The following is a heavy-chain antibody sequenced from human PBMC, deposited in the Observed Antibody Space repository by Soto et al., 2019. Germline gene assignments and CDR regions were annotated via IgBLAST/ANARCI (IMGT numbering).Heavy chain of an antibody. D-gene: IGHD4-17*01. Sequence: QVQLVESGGCVVQPGRSLRLSCAASGFSFSAYGMPWVRQAPGKGLEWVAFVSNSGSNKYYPDSVKGRFPISRDNSRNTVYLQMNSLGPEDTAVYYCARDSREARDGDYALGYFDYWGQGTLATVSS. V-gene: IGHV3-30*03. CDR1: GFSFSAYG. J-gene: IGHJ4*02. CDR2: VSNSGSNK. CDR3: ARDSREARDGDYALGYFDY.